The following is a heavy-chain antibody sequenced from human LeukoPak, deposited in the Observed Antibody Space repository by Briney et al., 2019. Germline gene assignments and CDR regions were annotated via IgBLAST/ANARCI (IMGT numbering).Heavy chain of an antibody. Sequence: PGGSLRLSCAASGFAFSTYTMNWVRQAPGKGLEWISCINSASSDIYYADSVWGRFTISRDNAKNSLYLQMNSLRAEDTAVYYCARGLKSGAFDIWGQGTMVTVSS. D-gene: IGHD5-24*01. V-gene: IGHV3-21*01. J-gene: IGHJ3*02. CDR1: GFAFSTYT. CDR2: INSASSDI. CDR3: ARGLKSGAFDI.